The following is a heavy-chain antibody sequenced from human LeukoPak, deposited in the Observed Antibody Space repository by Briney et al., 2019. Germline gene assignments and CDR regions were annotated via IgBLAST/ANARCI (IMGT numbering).Heavy chain of an antibody. V-gene: IGHV3-23*01. CDR1: GFTFSSYA. J-gene: IGHJ4*02. CDR2: ISGSGGST. Sequence: GGSLSLSCAASGFTFSSYAMSWVRQAPGKGLEWVSAISGSGGSTYYADSVKGRFTISRDNSKNTLYLQMNSLRAEDTAVYYCAKVMNYYDSSGYYGSAYFDYWGQGTLVTVSS. CDR3: AKVMNYYDSSGYYGSAYFDY. D-gene: IGHD3-22*01.